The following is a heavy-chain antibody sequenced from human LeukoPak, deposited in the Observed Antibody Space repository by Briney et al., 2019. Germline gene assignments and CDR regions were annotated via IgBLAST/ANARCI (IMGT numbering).Heavy chain of an antibody. J-gene: IGHJ4*02. CDR1: GFTFSSYT. CDR3: AKERRTYCSGGSCYSRGAFDY. Sequence: PGGSLRLSCAASGFTFSSYTMHWVRQAPGKGLEWVAVISYDGSNKYYADSVKGRFTISRDNSKNTLYLQMNSLRNEDTAVYYCAKERRTYCSGGSCYSRGAFDYWGQGTLVTVSS. CDR2: ISYDGSNK. D-gene: IGHD2-15*01. V-gene: IGHV3-30*04.